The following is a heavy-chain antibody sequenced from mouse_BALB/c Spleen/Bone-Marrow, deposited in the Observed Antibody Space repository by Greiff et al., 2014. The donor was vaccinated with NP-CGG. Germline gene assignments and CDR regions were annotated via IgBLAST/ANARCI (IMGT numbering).Heavy chain of an antibody. J-gene: IGHJ4*01. V-gene: IGHV5-6*01. CDR1: GFTFSTYG. CDR2: INSGGSYT. CDR3: TRRGRYDEGTDMDY. D-gene: IGHD2-14*01. Sequence: EVQLVESGGDLVKPGGSLKLSCAASGFTFSTYGMSWVRQTPDKRLEWVATINSGGSYTYYPDSVMGRFTISRDNAKNTLYLQMTSLKSEDTAMYYCTRRGRYDEGTDMDYWGHGTSVTVSS.